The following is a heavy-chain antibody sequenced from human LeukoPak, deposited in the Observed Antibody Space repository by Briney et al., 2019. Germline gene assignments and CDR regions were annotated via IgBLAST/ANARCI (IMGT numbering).Heavy chain of an antibody. CDR2: INHSGST. J-gene: IGHJ4*02. V-gene: IGHV4-34*01. CDR3: ARRSSRAADFDY. D-gene: IGHD6-13*01. Sequence: SETLSLTCAVYGGSFSGYYWSWIRQPPGKGLEWIGEINHSGSTNYNPSLKSRVTISVDTSKNQFSLKLSSVTAADTAVYYCARRSSRAADFDYWGQGTLVTVSS. CDR1: GGSFSGYY.